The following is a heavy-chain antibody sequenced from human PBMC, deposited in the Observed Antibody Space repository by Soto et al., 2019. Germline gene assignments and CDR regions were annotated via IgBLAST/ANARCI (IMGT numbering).Heavy chain of an antibody. D-gene: IGHD3-3*01. J-gene: IGHJ4*02. CDR1: GYTFTGYY. V-gene: IGHV1-2*02. CDR3: ATYDFWSGYTDY. Sequence: VSVKVSCKASGYTFTGYYMHWVRQAPGQGLEWMGWINPNSGGTNYAQKFQGRVTMTRDTSISTAYMELSRLRSDDTAVYYCATYDFWSGYTDYWGQGTLVTVSS. CDR2: INPNSGGT.